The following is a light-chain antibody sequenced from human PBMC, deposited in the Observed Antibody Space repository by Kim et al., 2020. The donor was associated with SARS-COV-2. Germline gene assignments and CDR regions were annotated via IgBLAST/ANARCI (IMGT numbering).Light chain of an antibody. CDR3: LSCAASNKVV. Sequence: GQAVTISCTGTRSDVGAYNYVSWYQQPPGKAPKLMIYEVSKRPSGVPDRFSGSKSGNTASLTVSGLQAEEEADYYCLSCAASNKVVFGGGTQLTVL. CDR1: RSDVGAYNY. CDR2: EVS. J-gene: IGLJ2*01. V-gene: IGLV2-8*01.